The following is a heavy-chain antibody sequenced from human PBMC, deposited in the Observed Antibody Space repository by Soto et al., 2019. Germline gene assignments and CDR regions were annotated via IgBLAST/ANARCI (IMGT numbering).Heavy chain of an antibody. J-gene: IGHJ6*02. CDR1: GYSFSSYW. CDR3: ASDLYYGMDV. Sequence: GESLKISCKGFGYSFSSYWISWVRQMPGKGLEWMGRIDPSDAYTNYSPSFQGHVTSSRDNAKNSQYLQMNSLRAEDTAVYYCASDLYYGMDVWGQGTTVTVSS. V-gene: IGHV5-10-1*01. CDR2: IDPSDAYT.